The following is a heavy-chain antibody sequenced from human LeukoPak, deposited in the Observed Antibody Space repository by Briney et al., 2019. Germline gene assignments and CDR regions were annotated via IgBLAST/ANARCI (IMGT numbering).Heavy chain of an antibody. CDR1: GYTFTSFD. CDR3: AREANYDSHNWFDP. J-gene: IGHJ5*02. V-gene: IGHV1-18*01. CDR2: MNYNSGNT. D-gene: IGHD3-3*01. Sequence: ASVKVSCKASGYTFTSFDISWVRQATGQGLEWMGWMNYNSGNTNYAQKLQGRDTMTTDTSTSAAYMELRSLRSDDTAVYYCAREANYDSHNWFDPWGQGTLVTVSS.